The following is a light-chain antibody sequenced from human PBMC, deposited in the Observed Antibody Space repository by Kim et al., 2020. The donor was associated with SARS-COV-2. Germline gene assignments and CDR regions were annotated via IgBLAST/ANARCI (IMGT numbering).Light chain of an antibody. CDR2: GDD. Sequence: GRAVTISCTRSRGSIADNYVQWYQQLPGGVPTTVIYGDDQRPSGVSDRFSGSIDNSSNSASLTVSGLKTEDEADYYCQSYNRSNVVFGGGTQLTVL. CDR1: RGSIADNY. CDR3: QSYNRSNVV. J-gene: IGLJ2*01. V-gene: IGLV6-57*03.